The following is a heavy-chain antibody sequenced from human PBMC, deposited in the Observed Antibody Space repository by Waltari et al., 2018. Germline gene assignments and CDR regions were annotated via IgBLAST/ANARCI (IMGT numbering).Heavy chain of an antibody. Sequence: QVQLQESGPGLVKPSETLSLTCTVSGVSISSYYWSWIRQPAGKGLEWIGRFSTSGGTDYNPSLKSRVTMSVDTSKTQFSLKLSSVTAADTAVYYCAREGVGAIPFDCWGQGTLVTVSS. CDR1: GVSISSYY. D-gene: IGHD1-26*01. V-gene: IGHV4-4*07. J-gene: IGHJ4*02. CDR2: FSTSGGT. CDR3: AREGVGAIPFDC.